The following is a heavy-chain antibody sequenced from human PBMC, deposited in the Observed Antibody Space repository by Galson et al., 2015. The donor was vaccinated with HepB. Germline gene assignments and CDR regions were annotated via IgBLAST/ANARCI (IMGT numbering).Heavy chain of an antibody. J-gene: IGHJ4*02. V-gene: IGHV3-30-3*01. CDR3: ARDIGVGGTLGVPDC. CDR1: GFIFTNHA. Sequence: SLRLSCAASGFIFTNHAMHWLRQAPGKPLEFVAAISYDGTYRPDADSAKGRFTISRDNSKNMLYLQMNSLRVEDTAMCYCARDIGVGGTLGVPDCWGQGALVTVSS. CDR2: ISYDGTYR. D-gene: IGHD1-26*01.